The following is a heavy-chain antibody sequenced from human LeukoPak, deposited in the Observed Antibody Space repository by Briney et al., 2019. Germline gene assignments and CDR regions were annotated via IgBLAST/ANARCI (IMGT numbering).Heavy chain of an antibody. CDR2: IYYTGTT. D-gene: IGHD3-16*01. V-gene: IGHV4-39*01. Sequence: SETLSLTCTVSGGSISSSSSFWDWIRQPPGKGLEWIGTIYYTGTTYFNPSLKTRVTISVDTSKNQFSLKLSSVTAADTAVYFCMRRDQYVSSDPWGQGTLVTVSS. J-gene: IGHJ5*02. CDR1: GGSISSSSSF. CDR3: MRRDQYVSSDP.